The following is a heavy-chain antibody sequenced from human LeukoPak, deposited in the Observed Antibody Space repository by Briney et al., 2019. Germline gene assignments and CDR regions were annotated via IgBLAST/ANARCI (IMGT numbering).Heavy chain of an antibody. CDR1: GFTFSDYV. CDR3: ARYGSGSYYHY. Sequence: SGGSLRLSCAASGFTFSDYVMHWVRQAPGKGLEYVSAISTDGGGTYYVNSVKGRFTISRDNSKNTLYLQMGSLRAEDMAVYYCARYGSGSYYHYWGQGTLVTVSS. D-gene: IGHD3-10*01. CDR2: ISTDGGGT. J-gene: IGHJ4*02. V-gene: IGHV3-64*01.